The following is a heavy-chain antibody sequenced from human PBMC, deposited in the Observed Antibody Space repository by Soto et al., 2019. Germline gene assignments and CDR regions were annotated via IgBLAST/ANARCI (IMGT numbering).Heavy chain of an antibody. J-gene: IGHJ6*03. CDR2: ILSSSGVI. V-gene: IGHV3-48*01. CDR3: ARDLRALLVATAMPYYMDV. CDR1: GFTFGSYS. D-gene: IGHD2-21*02. Sequence: EVQLVESGGGLVQPGGSLRLSCAASGFTFGSYSMNWVRQAPGKGLEWVSFILSSSGVIYYADSVKGRFTISRDNDKNSLYLQMNSPRAEDTAVYYCARDLRALLVATAMPYYMDVWGKGTTVTVSS.